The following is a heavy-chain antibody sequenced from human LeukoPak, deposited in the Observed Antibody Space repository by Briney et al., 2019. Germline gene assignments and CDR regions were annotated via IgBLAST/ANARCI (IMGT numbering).Heavy chain of an antibody. Sequence: GGSLRLSCAASGFTFSSYAMSWVRQAPGKGLEWVSAISGSGGSTYYADSVKGRSTISRDNSKNTLYLQMNSLRAEDTAVYYCAKGPAGHYYGSGSYYNGFDYWGQGTLVTVSS. CDR1: GFTFSSYA. CDR3: AKGPAGHYYGSGSYYNGFDY. J-gene: IGHJ4*02. D-gene: IGHD3-10*01. V-gene: IGHV3-23*01. CDR2: ISGSGGST.